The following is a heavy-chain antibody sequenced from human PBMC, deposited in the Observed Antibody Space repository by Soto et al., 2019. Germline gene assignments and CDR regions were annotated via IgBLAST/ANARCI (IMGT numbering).Heavy chain of an antibody. D-gene: IGHD1-1*01. CDR3: AKDPPTTGTSFDY. J-gene: IGHJ4*02. CDR2: INKSGGST. CDR1: AFTFSTFA. Sequence: ARSLRLSVPASAFTFSTFAISCVRQAPTKVVECVSTINKSGGSTYYAVPVKGRFTISRANSKNILFLQINGLRAEDTAVYYCAKDPPTTGTSFDYWGRGTLVTVSS. V-gene: IGHV3-23*01.